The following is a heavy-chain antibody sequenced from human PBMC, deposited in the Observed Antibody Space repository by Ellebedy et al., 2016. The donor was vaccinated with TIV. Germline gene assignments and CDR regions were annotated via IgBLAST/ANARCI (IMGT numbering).Heavy chain of an antibody. J-gene: IGHJ3*02. CDR1: GYTFTKNG. CDR3: ARILVGSYPTHAFDI. V-gene: IGHV1-18*01. D-gene: IGHD1-26*01. CDR2: ISPANGNT. Sequence: ASVKVSCXASGYTFTKNGVVWVRQAPGQGLEWVGWISPANGNTKYAQKLQGRVTMTTDSSTTTAYVELRSLTSDDTAVYYCARILVGSYPTHAFDIWGQGTMVTVSS.